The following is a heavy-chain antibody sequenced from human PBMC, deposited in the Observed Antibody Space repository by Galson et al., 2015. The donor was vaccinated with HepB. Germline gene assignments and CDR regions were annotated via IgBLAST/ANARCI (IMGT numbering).Heavy chain of an antibody. CDR3: VRHLDHDNNFWCFDD. CDR1: GYTCTNCW. V-gene: IGHV5-51*01. D-gene: IGHD1-20*01. Sequence: QSGAEVKKPGESLKVSCKASGYTCTNCWIAWVRQIPGIGLESMGIISPGDSDTQYSPSFQRQVTISVDKSISTAYLQWSSLKASDTAMYYCVRHLDHDNNFWCFDDWGQGTLVTVPS. CDR2: ISPGDSDT. J-gene: IGHJ4*02.